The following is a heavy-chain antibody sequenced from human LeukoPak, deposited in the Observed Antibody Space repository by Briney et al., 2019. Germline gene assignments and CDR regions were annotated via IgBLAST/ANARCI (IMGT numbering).Heavy chain of an antibody. CDR3: ARTTEGYCSSTSCYGFSYSYYMDV. Sequence: PSETLSLTCTVSGGSFSIYYWSWIRQPAGKGLEWIGRIYTSGSTNYIPSLKSRVTMSVDTSKNQFSLNLSSVTAADTAVYYCARTTEGYCSSTSCYGFSYSYYMDVWGKGTTVTISS. CDR2: IYTSGST. CDR1: GGSFSIYY. D-gene: IGHD2-2*01. J-gene: IGHJ6*03. V-gene: IGHV4-4*07.